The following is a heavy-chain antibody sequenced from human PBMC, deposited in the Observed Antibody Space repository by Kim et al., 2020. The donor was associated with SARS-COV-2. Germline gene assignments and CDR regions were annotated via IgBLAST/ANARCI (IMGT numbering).Heavy chain of an antibody. CDR3: ARELQTYYYGSGSSIWVT. CDR1: GIKFSSYW. CDR2: INQDGSEK. V-gene: IGHV3-7*03. D-gene: IGHD3-10*01. J-gene: IGHJ5*02. Sequence: GGSLRLSCEASGIKFSSYWMSWVRQAPGKGLEWVANINQDGSEKYYVDSVKGRFTISRDNAKNSLYLQMNSLRAEDTAIYYCARELQTYYYGSGSSIWVTWGQGTLVTVSS.